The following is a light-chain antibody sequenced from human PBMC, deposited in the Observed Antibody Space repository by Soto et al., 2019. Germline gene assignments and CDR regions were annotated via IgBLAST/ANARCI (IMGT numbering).Light chain of an antibody. V-gene: IGKV3-20*01. CDR2: GAS. CDR3: QQYGSSPWT. Sequence: EIVLTQSPGTLSLSPGERATLSCRASQSVSSSYLAWYQQKPGQAPRPLIYGASSRAIGIPDRFSGSGSGTDFTLTISRLEPEDFAVYYCQQYGSSPWTFVQGTNVEIK. J-gene: IGKJ1*01. CDR1: QSVSSSY.